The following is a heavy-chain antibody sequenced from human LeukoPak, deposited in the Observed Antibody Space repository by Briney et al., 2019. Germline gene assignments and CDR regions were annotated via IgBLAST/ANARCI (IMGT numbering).Heavy chain of an antibody. J-gene: IGHJ4*02. D-gene: IGHD2-2*01. CDR2: ISSSSSYI. Sequence: GGSLRLSCAASGFSFSSYSMNWVRQAPGKGLEWVSSISSSSSYIYYADSVKGRFTISRDNAKNSLYLQMNSLRAEDTAVYYCLGYCSSTRCSIFDYWGQGTLVTVSS. V-gene: IGHV3-21*01. CDR1: GFSFSSYS. CDR3: LGYCSSTRCSIFDY.